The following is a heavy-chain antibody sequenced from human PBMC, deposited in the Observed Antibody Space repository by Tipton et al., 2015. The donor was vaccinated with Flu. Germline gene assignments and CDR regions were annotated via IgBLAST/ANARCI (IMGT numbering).Heavy chain of an antibody. CDR1: GFSFSNYA. D-gene: IGHD2-15*01. J-gene: IGHJ4*01. CDR2: ISNGGEST. Sequence: SLRLSCAASGFSFSNYAMSWVRQPPGEGLDWVSTISNGGESTYYADSAKGRFTISRDNSKMMLYLQMHSLRADDTAVYYCAKGRGYCGGTNCYSDYWGLGTLVTVSS. V-gene: IGHV3-23*01. CDR3: AKGRGYCGGTNCYSDY.